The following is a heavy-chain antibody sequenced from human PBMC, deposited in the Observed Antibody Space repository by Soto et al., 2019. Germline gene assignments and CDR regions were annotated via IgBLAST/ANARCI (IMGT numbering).Heavy chain of an antibody. D-gene: IGHD3-22*01. Sequence: GGSLRLSCAASGFTFSSYAMHWVRQAPGKGLEWVAVISYDGSNKYYADSVKGRFTISRDNSKNTLYLQMNSLRAEDTAVYYCARDLTPPENYYDSSGYYLPYYYYGMDVWGQGTTVTVSS. J-gene: IGHJ6*02. CDR3: ARDLTPPENYYDSSGYYLPYYYYGMDV. V-gene: IGHV3-30-3*01. CDR2: ISYDGSNK. CDR1: GFTFSSYA.